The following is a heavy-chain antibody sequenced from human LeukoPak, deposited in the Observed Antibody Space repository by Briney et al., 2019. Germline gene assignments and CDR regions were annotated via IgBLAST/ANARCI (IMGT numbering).Heavy chain of an antibody. Sequence: ASVKVSCKASGYTFTSYGISWVRLAPGQGLEWMGWISAYNGNTNYAQKLQGRVTMTTDTSTSTAYMELRSLRSDDTAVYYCARDLREYSSGWYPFDYWGQGPLVTVSS. CDR3: ARDLREYSSGWYPFDY. CDR1: GYTFTSYG. V-gene: IGHV1-18*01. D-gene: IGHD6-19*01. CDR2: ISAYNGNT. J-gene: IGHJ4*02.